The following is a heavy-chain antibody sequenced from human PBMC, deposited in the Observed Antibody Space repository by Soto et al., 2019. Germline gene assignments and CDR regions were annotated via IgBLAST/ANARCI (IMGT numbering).Heavy chain of an antibody. CDR1: GGSFSGYY. CDR3: ARSATIFGVVIIQSYYYGMDV. CDR2: INHSGST. Sequence: SETLSLTCAVYGGSFSGYYWSWIRQPPGKGLEWIGEINHSGSTNYNPSLKSRVTISVDTSKNQFSPKLSSVTAADTAVYYCARSATIFGVVIIQSYYYGMDVWGQGTTVTVSS. D-gene: IGHD3-3*01. V-gene: IGHV4-34*01. J-gene: IGHJ6*02.